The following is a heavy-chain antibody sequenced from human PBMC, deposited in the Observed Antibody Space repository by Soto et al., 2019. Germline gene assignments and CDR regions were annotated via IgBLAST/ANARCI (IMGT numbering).Heavy chain of an antibody. CDR2: VYNSGST. D-gene: IGHD6-13*01. J-gene: IGHJ4*02. Sequence: KTSETLSLTCTVSGGSISSNYWTWIRQPPGKGLEWIGYVYNSGSTNYNPSLKSRVTISGDTSKSQFSLKVNSTTAADTAVYYCARYRREAVAGYTLDNWGQGSLVTVSS. V-gene: IGHV4-59*01. CDR1: GGSISSNY. CDR3: ARYRREAVAGYTLDN.